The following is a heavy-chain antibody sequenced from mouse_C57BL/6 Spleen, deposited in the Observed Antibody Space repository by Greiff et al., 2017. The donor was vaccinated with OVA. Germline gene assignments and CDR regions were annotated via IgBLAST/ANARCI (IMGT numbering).Heavy chain of an antibody. CDR2: ISDGGSYT. J-gene: IGHJ4*01. CDR3: AREDGYDSYYAMDY. Sequence: EVQRVESGGGLVKPGGSLKLSCAASGFTFSSYAMSWVRQTPEKRLEWVATISDGGSYTYYPDNVKGRFTISRDNAKNNLYLQMSHLKSEDTAMYYCAREDGYDSYYAMDYWGQGTSVTVSS. D-gene: IGHD2-2*01. CDR1: GFTFSSYA. V-gene: IGHV5-4*01.